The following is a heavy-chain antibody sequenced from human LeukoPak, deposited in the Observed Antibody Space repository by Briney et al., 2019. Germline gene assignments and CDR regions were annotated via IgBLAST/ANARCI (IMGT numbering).Heavy chain of an antibody. J-gene: IGHJ4*02. V-gene: IGHV4-31*03. D-gene: IGHD3-22*01. Sequence: PSQTLFLTCTASGGSISSGGYCWSWIPPHPGLGLQWIGYIDYSGSTFYNPSLKSRLTMSIDTSKNQFSLKLSSVTAADTAVYYCASDTSGYRIFNYWGQGTLVTVSS. CDR1: GGSISSGGYC. CDR2: IDYSGST. CDR3: ASDTSGYRIFNY.